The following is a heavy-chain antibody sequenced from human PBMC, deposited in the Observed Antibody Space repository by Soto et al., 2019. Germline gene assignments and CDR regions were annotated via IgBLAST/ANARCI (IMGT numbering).Heavy chain of an antibody. CDR2: IKSKTTGGTT. CDR1: GFTFNNAW. J-gene: IGHJ4*02. Sequence: EVQLVESGGGWIKPEESLRLSCAASGFTFNNAWMSWVRQAPGKGLEWVGRIKSKTTGGTTDYAAPVKVRFTISRDDSKNTLYLQMSSLKTDDTAVYYCTTVLFGESLTHGYWGQGTLVTVSS. D-gene: IGHD3-10*01. V-gene: IGHV3-15*01. CDR3: TTVLFGESLTHGY.